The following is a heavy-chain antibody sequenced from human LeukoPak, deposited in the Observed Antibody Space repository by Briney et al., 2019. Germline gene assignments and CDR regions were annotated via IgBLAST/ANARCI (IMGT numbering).Heavy chain of an antibody. CDR3: ARDRKDYDYVWGSFHGMDV. CDR1: GGSISSGDYY. V-gene: IGHV4-31*03. CDR2: IYYSGST. Sequence: PSQTLSLTCTVSGGSISSGDYYWSWIRQHLGKGLEWIGYIYYSGSTYYNPSLKSRVTISVDTSKNQFSLMLSSVTAADTAVYYCARDRKDYDYVWGSFHGMDVWGQGTTVTVSS. J-gene: IGHJ6*02. D-gene: IGHD3-16*01.